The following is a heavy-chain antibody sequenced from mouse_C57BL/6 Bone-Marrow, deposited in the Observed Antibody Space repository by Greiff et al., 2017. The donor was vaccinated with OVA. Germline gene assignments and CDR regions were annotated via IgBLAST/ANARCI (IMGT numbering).Heavy chain of an antibody. Sequence: VKLMESGAELVKPGASVKLSCKASGYTFTSYWMHWVKQRPGQGLEWIGMIHPNSGSTNYNEKFKSKATLTVDKSSSTAYMQLSSLTSEDSAVYYCAGLRRRGDYWGQGTTLTVSS. CDR3: AGLRRRGDY. J-gene: IGHJ2*01. V-gene: IGHV1-64*01. CDR1: GYTFTSYW. CDR2: IHPNSGST. D-gene: IGHD2-4*01.